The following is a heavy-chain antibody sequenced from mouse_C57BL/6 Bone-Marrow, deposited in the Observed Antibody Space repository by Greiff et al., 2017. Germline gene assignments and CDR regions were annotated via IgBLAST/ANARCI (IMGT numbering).Heavy chain of an antibody. CDR1: GYTFTSYW. J-gene: IGHJ3*01. CDR3: CSLDGYYSWFAY. V-gene: IGHV1-64*01. CDR2: IHPNSGST. Sequence: QVQLQQPGAELVKPGASVKLSCKSSGYTFTSYWMHWVKQRPGQGLEWIGMIHPNSGSTNYNEKVMSKATLIVDESSSTAYMQLSGLAAADSSVYYYCSLDGYYSWFAYWGRGTLVTVSA. D-gene: IGHD2-3*01.